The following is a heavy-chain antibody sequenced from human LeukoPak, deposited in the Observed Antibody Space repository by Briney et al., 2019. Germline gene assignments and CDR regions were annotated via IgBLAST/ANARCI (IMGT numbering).Heavy chain of an antibody. CDR3: SLREL. J-gene: IGHJ4*02. V-gene: IGHV3-30-3*01. D-gene: IGHD1-26*01. CDR2: ISYDGSNK. Sequence: SCKASGGTFSSYAMHWVRQAPGKGLEWVAVISYDGSNKYYADSVKGRFTISRDNSKNTLYLQMNSLRAEDTAVYYCSLRELWGQGTLVTVSS. CDR1: GGTFSSYA.